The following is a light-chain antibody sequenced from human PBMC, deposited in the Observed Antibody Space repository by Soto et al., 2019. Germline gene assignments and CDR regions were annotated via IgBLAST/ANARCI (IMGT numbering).Light chain of an antibody. CDR3: QQSFLPPYT. V-gene: IGKV1-39*01. CDR2: VAS. Sequence: DIQMTQSPPSLSASVGERATINCRATQNISNYLNWYQQKPGEAPKLVIYVASALQTGVSSRFSGGGSGTDFTLTVSSLQPDDFATYVCQQSFLPPYTFGQGTKLEI. CDR1: QNISNY. J-gene: IGKJ2*01.